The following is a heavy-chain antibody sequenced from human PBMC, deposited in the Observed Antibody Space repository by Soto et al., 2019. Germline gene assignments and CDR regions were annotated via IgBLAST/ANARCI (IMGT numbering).Heavy chain of an antibody. CDR1: GFTFSTYW. CDR3: FLLRSTTLGGGDAFAI. V-gene: IGHV3-74*01. Sequence: EVQLVESGGDLVQPGGSLRLSCAASGFTFSTYWMHWVRQVPGKGLVWVSRINSDGSSTRYADSLKGQLTISRDNAKNTLYLQMNSLRTEDTAVYYCFLLRSTTLGGGDAFAIWGQGTMVTVSS. CDR2: INSDGSST. D-gene: IGHD1-1*01. J-gene: IGHJ3*02.